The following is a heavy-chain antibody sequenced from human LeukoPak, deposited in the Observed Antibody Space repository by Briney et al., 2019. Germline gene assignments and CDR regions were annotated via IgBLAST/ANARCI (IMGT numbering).Heavy chain of an antibody. CDR3: ASRVVPAAIGYYYYGMDV. J-gene: IGHJ6*02. Sequence: GGSLRLSCAASGFTFSSYSMNWVRQAPGKGLEWVSYISSSGSTIYYADSVKGRFTISRDNAKNSLYLQMNSLRAEDTAVYYCASRVVPAAIGYYYYGMDVWGQGTTVTVSS. CDR2: ISSSGSTI. V-gene: IGHV3-48*04. CDR1: GFTFSSYS. D-gene: IGHD2-2*02.